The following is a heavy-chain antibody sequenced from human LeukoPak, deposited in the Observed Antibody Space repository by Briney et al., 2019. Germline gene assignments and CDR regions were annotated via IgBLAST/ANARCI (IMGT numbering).Heavy chain of an antibody. Sequence: PGGSLRLSCAASGFTFSSYAMSWVRQAPGKGLEWVSAISGSGGSTYDADSVKGRFTISRDNSKNTLYLQMNSPRAEDTAVYYCAKAGYSYDNYFDYWGQGTLVTVSS. V-gene: IGHV3-23*01. CDR3: AKAGYSYDNYFDY. J-gene: IGHJ4*02. CDR1: GFTFSSYA. CDR2: ISGSGGST. D-gene: IGHD5-18*01.